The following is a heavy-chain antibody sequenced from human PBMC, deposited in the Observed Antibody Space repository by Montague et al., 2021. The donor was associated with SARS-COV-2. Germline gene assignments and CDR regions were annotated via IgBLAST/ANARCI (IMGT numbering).Heavy chain of an antibody. CDR2: IYSGSGST. Sequence: SLRLSCAASGFTVSSNYMSWVRQAPGKGLEWVSVIYSGSGSTYYADSVKGGFTISRDISKNTLYLRMNSLRAEDTAVYYCARAPGSSYSSGWYDYYYGMDVWGQGTTVTVSS. CDR1: GFTVSSNY. D-gene: IGHD6-19*01. J-gene: IGHJ6*02. V-gene: IGHV3-66*01. CDR3: ARAPGSSYSSGWYDYYYGMDV.